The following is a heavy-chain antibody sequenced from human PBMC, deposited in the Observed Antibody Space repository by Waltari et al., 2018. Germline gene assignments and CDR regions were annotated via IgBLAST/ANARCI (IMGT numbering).Heavy chain of an antibody. CDR2: ISYDGKNT. Sequence: QGQLVESGGGVVQPGRSLRLSCSDSGFTFTSYAFYWVRRAPGKGLQWVAVISYDGKNTYYANSVRGRFTFSRDNSKNTIYLQMNSLRIEDTAVYYCARNGDRRYHYSYMDVWGKGTTVTVSS. D-gene: IGHD3-10*01. J-gene: IGHJ6*03. CDR1: GFTFTSYA. CDR3: ARNGDRRYHYSYMDV. V-gene: IGHV3-30*04.